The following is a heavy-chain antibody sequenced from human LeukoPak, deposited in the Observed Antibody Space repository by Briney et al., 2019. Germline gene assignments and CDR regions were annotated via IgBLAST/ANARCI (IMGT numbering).Heavy chain of an antibody. CDR2: ISYDGSNK. D-gene: IGHD3-10*01. V-gene: IGHV3-30-3*01. CDR3: AREEGNYYGSGSFPY. Sequence: PGGSLRLSCAASGFTFSSYAMHWVRQAPGKGLEWVAVISYDGSNKYYADSVKGRFTISRDNSKNTLYLQMNSLRAEDTAVYYCAREEGNYYGSGSFPYWGQGTLVTVSS. CDR1: GFTFSSYA. J-gene: IGHJ4*02.